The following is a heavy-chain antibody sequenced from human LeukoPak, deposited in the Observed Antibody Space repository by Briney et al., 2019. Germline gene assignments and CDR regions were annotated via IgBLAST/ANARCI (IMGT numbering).Heavy chain of an antibody. J-gene: IGHJ4*02. CDR1: GGSISSSSYY. CDR3: ARDLVGADY. V-gene: IGHV4-39*07. Sequence: PSETLSLTCTVSGGSISSSSYYWGWIRQPPGKGLEWIGSIYYSGSTYYNPSLKSRVTISVDTSKNRFSLKLSSVTAADTAVYYCARDLVGADYWGQGTLVTVSS. CDR2: IYYSGST. D-gene: IGHD1-26*01.